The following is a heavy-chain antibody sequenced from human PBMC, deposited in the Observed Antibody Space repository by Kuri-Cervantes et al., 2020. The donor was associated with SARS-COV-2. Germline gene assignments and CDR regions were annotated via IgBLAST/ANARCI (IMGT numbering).Heavy chain of an antibody. V-gene: IGHV4-38-2*02. Sequence: SETLSLTCNVSGYSISSGYYWGWIRQPPGKGLEWIGSVYHTGNTYYNPSLKSRLTISVETSKNQFSLTLSPVTAAGTAVYYCARRGRTGEGDTWGQGTLVTVSS. CDR1: GYSISSGYY. J-gene: IGHJ5*02. CDR3: ARRGRTGEGDT. D-gene: IGHD7-27*01. CDR2: VYHTGNT.